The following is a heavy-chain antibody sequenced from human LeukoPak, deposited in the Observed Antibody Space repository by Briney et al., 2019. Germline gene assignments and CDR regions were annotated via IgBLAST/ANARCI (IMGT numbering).Heavy chain of an antibody. CDR1: GFTFSSYA. J-gene: IGHJ3*02. V-gene: IGHV3-30*14. Sequence: GGSLRLSCAASGFTFSSYAMHWVRQAPGKGLEWVAVISYDGSNKYYADSVKGRCTISRDNSKNTLYLQMNSLRVEDTAVYYCARGLFLSGYLDAFDIWGQGTVVTVSS. D-gene: IGHD3-22*01. CDR3: ARGLFLSGYLDAFDI. CDR2: ISYDGSNK.